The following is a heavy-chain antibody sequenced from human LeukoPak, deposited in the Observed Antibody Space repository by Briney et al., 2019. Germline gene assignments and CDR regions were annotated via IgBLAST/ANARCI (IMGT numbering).Heavy chain of an antibody. CDR2: IYHSGST. CDR1: GYSISSGYY. Sequence: SETLSPTCTVSGYSISSGYYWGWIRQPPGKGLEWIGSIYHSGSTYYNPSLKSRVTISVDTSKNQFSLKLSSVTAADTAVYYCARVQGPSDAFDIWGQGTMVTVSS. J-gene: IGHJ3*02. CDR3: ARVQGPSDAFDI. V-gene: IGHV4-38-2*02.